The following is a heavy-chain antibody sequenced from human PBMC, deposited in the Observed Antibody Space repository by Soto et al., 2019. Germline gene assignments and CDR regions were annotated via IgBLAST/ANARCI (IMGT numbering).Heavy chain of an antibody. D-gene: IGHD3-16*01. CDR2: ISYDGSNK. J-gene: IGHJ4*02. Sequence: QVQLVESGGGVVQPGRSLRLSCTASGFTFSNYGMHWVRQVPGKGLKWLAVISYDGSNKYYADSVKGRFTISRDNSKYTLYLQMNSLGAEDTAVYYCARGRDYLGGDFDYWGQGTLVTVSS. V-gene: IGHV3-30*03. CDR1: GFTFSNYG. CDR3: ARGRDYLGGDFDY.